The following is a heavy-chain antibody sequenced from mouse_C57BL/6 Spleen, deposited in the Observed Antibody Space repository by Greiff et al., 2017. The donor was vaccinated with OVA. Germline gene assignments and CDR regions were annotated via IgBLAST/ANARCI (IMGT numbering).Heavy chain of an antibody. V-gene: IGHV1-69*01. J-gene: IGHJ3*01. D-gene: IGHD1-1*01. CDR3: AGHYGSSPFAY. Sequence: QVQLQQSGAELVMPGASVKLSCKASGYTFTSYWMHWVKQRPGQGLEWIGEIDPSDSYTNYNQKFKGKSTLTVDKSSSTAYMQLSSLTSEDAAVYYCAGHYGSSPFAYWGQGTLVTVSA. CDR1: GYTFTSYW. CDR2: IDPSDSYT.